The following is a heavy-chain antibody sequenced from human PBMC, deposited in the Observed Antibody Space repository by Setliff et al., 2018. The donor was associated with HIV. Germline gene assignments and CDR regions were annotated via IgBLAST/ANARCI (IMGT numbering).Heavy chain of an antibody. CDR3: AGDGVWSSGLDAFDI. V-gene: IGHV4-4*07. D-gene: IGHD3-22*01. CDR2: IETSGGNI. Sequence: SSETLSLTCTVSGASISGYYWSWIRQAAGKGLEWIGRIETSGGNIDSNPSFKSRVTMSGDTPKNQFSLKLSSVTAANTAVYYFAGDGVWSSGLDAFDIWGQGTMFT. CDR1: GASISGYY. J-gene: IGHJ3*02.